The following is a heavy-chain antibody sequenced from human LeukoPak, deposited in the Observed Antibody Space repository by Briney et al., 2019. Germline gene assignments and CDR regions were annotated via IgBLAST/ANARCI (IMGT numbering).Heavy chain of an antibody. CDR3: VKDQGRGTCSFDY. J-gene: IGHJ4*02. CDR1: GFTFSRDN. V-gene: IGHV3-30*02. D-gene: IGHD2-15*01. Sequence: GGSLRLSCAASGFTFSRDNMHWVRQAPGKGLEWVAFMPYDGGNKYYADSVKGRFTISRDNSKNTLYLQMNSLTAEDTAVYYCVKDQGRGTCSFDYWGQGTLVTVSS. CDR2: MPYDGGNK.